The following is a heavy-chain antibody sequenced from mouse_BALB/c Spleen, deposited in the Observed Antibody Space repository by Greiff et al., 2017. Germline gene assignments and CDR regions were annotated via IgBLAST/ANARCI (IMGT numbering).Heavy chain of an antibody. Sequence: EVQLVESGGGLVKPGGSLKLSCAASGFTFSSYAMSWVRQTPEKRLEWVATISSGGSYTYYPDSVKGRFTISRDNAKNTLYLQMSSLRSEDTAMYYCARKEYGTFAYWGQGTLVTVSA. D-gene: IGHD2-10*02. V-gene: IGHV5-9-3*01. J-gene: IGHJ3*01. CDR3: ARKEYGTFAY. CDR2: ISSGGSYT. CDR1: GFTFSSYA.